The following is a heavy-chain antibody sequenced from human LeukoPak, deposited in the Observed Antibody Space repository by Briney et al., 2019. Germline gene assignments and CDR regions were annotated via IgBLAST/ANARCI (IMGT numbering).Heavy chain of an antibody. CDR3: VKSGGYGLIDY. J-gene: IGHJ4*02. CDR2: IYYTGST. V-gene: IGHV4-39*01. D-gene: IGHD1-26*01. Sequence: SETLFLTCAVSGASISGSGYYLGWIRQPPGKGLEWIGNIYYTGSTYYNASLQSRVTISIDTSKNQFSLRLNSVTAADTAMYYCVKSGGYGLIDYWGQGTLVTVSS. CDR1: GASISGSGYY.